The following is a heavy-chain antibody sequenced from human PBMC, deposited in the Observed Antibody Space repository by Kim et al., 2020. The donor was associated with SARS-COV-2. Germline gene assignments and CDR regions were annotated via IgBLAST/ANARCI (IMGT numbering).Heavy chain of an antibody. CDR3: ARERTGYTSSSSDY. CDR2: ISSSGGTI. Sequence: GGSLRLSCAASEFTFSSYSMNWVRQAPGKGLEWVSYISSSGGTIYYADSVNGRFTISRDNAKNSLFLQMDSLRDDDTAVYYCARERTGYTSSSSDYWGQGTLVTVSS. CDR1: EFTFSSYS. V-gene: IGHV3-48*02. D-gene: IGHD6-13*01. J-gene: IGHJ4*02.